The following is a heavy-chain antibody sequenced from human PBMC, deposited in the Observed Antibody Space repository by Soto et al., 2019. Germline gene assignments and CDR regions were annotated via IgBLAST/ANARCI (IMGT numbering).Heavy chain of an antibody. D-gene: IGHD3-3*01. V-gene: IGHV3-30-3*01. Sequence: QVQLVESGGGVVQPGRSLRLSCAASGFTFSSYAMHWVRQAPGKGLEWVAVISYDGSNKYYADSVKGRFTISRDNSKNTLYLQMNGLGAEDTAVYYCARGGITIFGVVITWAPQSFEYWGQGTLVTVSS. J-gene: IGHJ4*02. CDR1: GFTFSSYA. CDR3: ARGGITIFGVVITWAPQSFEY. CDR2: ISYDGSNK.